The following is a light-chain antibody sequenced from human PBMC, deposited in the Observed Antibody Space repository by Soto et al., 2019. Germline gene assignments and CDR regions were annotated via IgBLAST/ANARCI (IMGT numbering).Light chain of an antibody. J-gene: IGKJ5*01. CDR2: AAS. V-gene: IGKV1-9*01. CDR3: QQLNSYPIT. CDR1: QGISSY. Sequence: DIQMTQSPSSVSASVGDRVTITCRASQGISSYLAWYQQKPGKAPKLLIYAASTLQSGVPSSFSGSGSGTDFTLPISRLQPEDFATYYCQQLNSYPITVGQGTRLEIK.